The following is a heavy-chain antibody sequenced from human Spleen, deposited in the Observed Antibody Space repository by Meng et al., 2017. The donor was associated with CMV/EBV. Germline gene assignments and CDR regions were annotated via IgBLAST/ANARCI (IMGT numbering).Heavy chain of an antibody. CDR3: ARLNGRLGAYFFDY. Sequence: GESLKISCTTSGFTFDNFGMNWVRQVPGKGLEWVSNINWNSRRIAYADSVKGRFTISRDTAENSLYLQMNSLRAEDTAIYYCARLNGRLGAYFFDYWGQGTLVTVSS. CDR2: INWNSRRI. D-gene: IGHD2-8*01. CDR1: GFTFDNFG. V-gene: IGHV3-20*04. J-gene: IGHJ4*02.